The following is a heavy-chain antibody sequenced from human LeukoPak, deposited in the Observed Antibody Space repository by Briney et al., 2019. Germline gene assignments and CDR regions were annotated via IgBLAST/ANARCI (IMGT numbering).Heavy chain of an antibody. J-gene: IGHJ3*02. CDR1: GFTFNDYS. D-gene: IGHD5-12*01. Sequence: PGGSLRLSCAGPGFTFNDYSLNWVRQAPGKGLEWVSSISGGSAYIYFADSVKGRFTISRDNAKNSVYLQMNSLRAEDTAVYYCARMGVATGAHFDIWGQGTMVTVSS. CDR2: ISGGSAYI. CDR3: ARMGVATGAHFDI. V-gene: IGHV3-21*01.